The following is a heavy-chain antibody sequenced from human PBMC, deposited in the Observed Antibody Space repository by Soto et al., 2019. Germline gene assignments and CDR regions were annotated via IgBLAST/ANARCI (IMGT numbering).Heavy chain of an antibody. CDR3: ERSVQVGNWFDP. J-gene: IGHJ5*02. D-gene: IGHD3-3*01. CDR1: GYTFTSYD. Sequence: QVQLVQSGAEVKKPGASVKVSCKASGYTFTSYDINWVRQATGQGLEWMGWMNPNSGNTGYAQKLQGRVTMTRNTSISTAYMELSSLRSEDTAVYYCERSVQVGNWFDPWGQGTLVTVSS. CDR2: MNPNSGNT. V-gene: IGHV1-8*01.